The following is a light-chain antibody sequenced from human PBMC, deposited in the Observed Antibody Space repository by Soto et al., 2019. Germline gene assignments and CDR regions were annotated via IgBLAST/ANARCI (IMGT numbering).Light chain of an antibody. Sequence: EIVLTQSPATLSVSPGEIASLSCSASQKISSTVLAWYQQKPGQAPRLLIYGASSRATGIPDRFSGSGSGTDFTLTISSLQPDDFATYYCQNYNSYSEEFGQGTKVDIK. CDR2: GAS. V-gene: IGKV3D-15*01. CDR3: QNYNSYSEE. J-gene: IGKJ1*01. CDR1: QKISST.